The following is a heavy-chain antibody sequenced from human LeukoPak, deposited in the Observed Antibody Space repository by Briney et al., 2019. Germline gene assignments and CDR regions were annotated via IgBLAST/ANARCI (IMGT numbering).Heavy chain of an antibody. D-gene: IGHD3-9*01. Sequence: GGSLRLSCAASGFTFSDYYMSWIRQAPGKGLEWVSYISSSSSYTNYADSVKGRFTISRDNAKNSLYLQMNSLRAEDTAVYYCASPYYDILTGYYGYWGQGTLVTVSS. V-gene: IGHV3-11*06. CDR1: GFTFSDYY. CDR2: ISSSSSYT. J-gene: IGHJ4*02. CDR3: ASPYYDILTGYYGY.